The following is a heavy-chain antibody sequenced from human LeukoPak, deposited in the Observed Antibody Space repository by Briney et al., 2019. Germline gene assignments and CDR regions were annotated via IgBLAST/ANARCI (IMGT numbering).Heavy chain of an antibody. CDR2: IYSGGST. D-gene: IGHD5-18*01. V-gene: IGHV3-66*01. CDR1: GFTVSSNY. Sequence: GGSLRLSCAASGFTVSSNYMSWVRQAPGKGLEWVSVIYSGGSTYYADSVKGRFTISRDNSKNTLDLQMNSLRAEDTAVYYGARGSGYTNAFFDYWGQGTLVTVSS. J-gene: IGHJ4*02. CDR3: ARGSGYTNAFFDY.